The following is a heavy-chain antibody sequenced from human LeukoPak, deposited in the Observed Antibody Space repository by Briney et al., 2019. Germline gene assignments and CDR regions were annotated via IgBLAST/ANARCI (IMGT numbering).Heavy chain of an antibody. CDR2: INPSGGST. V-gene: IGHV1-46*01. CDR3: ARFYYYDSSGYGSLFDY. J-gene: IGHJ4*02. Sequence: ASVKVSCKASGYTFTSYYMHWVRQAPGQGLEWMGIINPSGGSTSYAQKFQGRVTMTRDTSTSTVYMELSSLRSEDTAVYYCARFYYYDSSGYGSLFDYWGQGTLVTVSS. CDR1: GYTFTSYY. D-gene: IGHD3-22*01.